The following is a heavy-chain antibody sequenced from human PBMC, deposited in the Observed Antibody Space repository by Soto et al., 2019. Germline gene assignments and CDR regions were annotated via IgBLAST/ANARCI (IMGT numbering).Heavy chain of an antibody. J-gene: IGHJ6*02. D-gene: IGHD3-3*01. V-gene: IGHV3-48*03. CDR2: ISSRGSTI. Sequence: GGSLRLSCAASGFTFSSCEMNWVRRAPRKGMQWVSYISSRGSTIYHADSVKGQWTICRNNTKNSLYMEKNSMSAEDTTVYYCERAIFNGMNVWDQGTTVTVS. CDR1: GFTFSSCE. CDR3: ERAIFNGMNV.